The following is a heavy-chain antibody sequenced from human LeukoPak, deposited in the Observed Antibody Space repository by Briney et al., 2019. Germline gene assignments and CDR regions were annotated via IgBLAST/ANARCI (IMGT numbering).Heavy chain of an antibody. D-gene: IGHD3-10*01. J-gene: IGHJ4*02. Sequence: KPSETLSLTCTVSGGSISSYYWTWIRQPAGKGLEWIGRFYSSGITNYNPSLKSRVTLSVDTSKNEFSLRLTSVTAADTAVYYCARGENYGGSENYYTHWGQGTLVTVSS. CDR1: GGSISSYY. CDR3: ARGENYGGSENYYTH. V-gene: IGHV4-4*07. CDR2: FYSSGIT.